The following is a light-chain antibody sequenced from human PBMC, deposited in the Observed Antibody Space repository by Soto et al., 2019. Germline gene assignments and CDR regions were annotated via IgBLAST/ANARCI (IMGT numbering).Light chain of an antibody. Sequence: DIQMTQSPSSLSASVGDRVTITCRASQNINSYLHWYRQKPGKAPNLLIYVASNLQSGVPSRFSGSGSGTDFTLTISSLQPDDFATYFCQQTYMTPFTFGPGTKVDIK. J-gene: IGKJ3*01. V-gene: IGKV1-39*01. CDR2: VAS. CDR1: QNINSY. CDR3: QQTYMTPFT.